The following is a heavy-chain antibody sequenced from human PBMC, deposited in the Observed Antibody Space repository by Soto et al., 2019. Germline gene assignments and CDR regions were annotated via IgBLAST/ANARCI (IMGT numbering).Heavy chain of an antibody. J-gene: IGHJ4*02. CDR2: ISWNSGSI. CDR1: GFTFDDYA. D-gene: IGHD3-3*01. V-gene: IGHV3-9*01. Sequence: GGSLRLSCAASGFTFDDYAMHWVRQAQGKGLEWVSGISWNSGSIGYADSVKGRFTISRDNAKNSLYLQMNSLRAEDTAWYYCAKGGHYDFWSGRTFDYWGQGTLVTVSS. CDR3: AKGGHYDFWSGRTFDY.